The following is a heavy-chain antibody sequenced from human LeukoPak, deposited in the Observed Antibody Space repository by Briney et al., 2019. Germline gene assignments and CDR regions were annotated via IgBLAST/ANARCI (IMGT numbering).Heavy chain of an antibody. CDR2: INHSGST. J-gene: IGHJ4*02. Sequence: PSETLSLTCTVSGVSISSYYWSWIRQPPGKGLEWIGEINHSGSTNYNPSLKSRVTISVDTSKNQFSLKLSSVTAADTAVYYCARGSRLLWFGELDYWGQGTLVTVSS. D-gene: IGHD3-10*01. CDR1: GVSISSYY. V-gene: IGHV4-34*01. CDR3: ARGSRLLWFGELDY.